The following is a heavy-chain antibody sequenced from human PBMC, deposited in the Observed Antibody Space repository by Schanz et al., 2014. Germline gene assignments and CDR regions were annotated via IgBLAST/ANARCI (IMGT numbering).Heavy chain of an antibody. CDR3: ASDYNYFETEAP. J-gene: IGHJ5*02. D-gene: IGHD3-16*01. CDR2: MSGSGSTA. CDR1: GFTFSTYA. V-gene: IGHV3-23*01. Sequence: VQLLQSGGALVQPGGSLRLSCSASGFTFSTYAMSWARQTPGKGLEWVSGMSGSGSTADYADSVKGRFTISRDNSRKTLYLQMNSLRADDTAVYYCASDYNYFETEAPWGQGTLVTVSS.